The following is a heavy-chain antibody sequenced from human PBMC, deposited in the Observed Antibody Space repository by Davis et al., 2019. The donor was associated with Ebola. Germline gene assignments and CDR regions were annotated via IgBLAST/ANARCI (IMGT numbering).Heavy chain of an antibody. J-gene: IGHJ5*02. CDR3: ARDRSDQLLSPGWFDP. CDR1: GYTFTSYY. V-gene: IGHV1-69*06. CDR2: IIPIFGTA. D-gene: IGHD2-2*01. Sequence: AASVKVSCKASGYTFTSYYMHWVRQAPGQGLEWMGGIIPIFGTANYAQKFQGRVTITADKSTSTAYMELSSLRSEDTAVYYCARDRSDQLLSPGWFDPWGQGTLVTVSS.